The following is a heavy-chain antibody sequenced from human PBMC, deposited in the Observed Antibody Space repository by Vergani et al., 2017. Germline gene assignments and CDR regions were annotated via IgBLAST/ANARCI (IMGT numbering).Heavy chain of an antibody. J-gene: IGHJ4*02. CDR1: GYSFTSYW. D-gene: IGHD2-21*02. CDR3: AREWHIVVVTANPFDY. CDR2: IYPGDSDT. Sequence: EVQLVQSGAEVKKPGESLKISCKGSGYSFTSYWIGWVRQMPGKGLEWMGIIYPGDSDTRYSPSFQGQVTISADKSISTAYLQWSSLKASDTAMYYCAREWHIVVVTANPFDYWGQGTLVTVSS. V-gene: IGHV5-51*03.